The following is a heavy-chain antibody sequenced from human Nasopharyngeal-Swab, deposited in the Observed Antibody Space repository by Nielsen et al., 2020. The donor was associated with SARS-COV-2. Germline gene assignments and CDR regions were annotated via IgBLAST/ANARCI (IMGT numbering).Heavy chain of an antibody. V-gene: IGHV1-18*01. Sequence: ASVKVSCKAPGYTFTSYGISWVRQAPGQGLEWMGWISAYNGNTNYAQKLQGRVTMTTDTSTSTAYMELRSLRSDDTAVYYCARRGSSSSPTNYYYYGMDVWGQGTTVTVSS. CDR1: GYTFTSYG. CDR2: ISAYNGNT. CDR3: ARRGSSSSPTNYYYYGMDV. D-gene: IGHD6-6*01. J-gene: IGHJ6*02.